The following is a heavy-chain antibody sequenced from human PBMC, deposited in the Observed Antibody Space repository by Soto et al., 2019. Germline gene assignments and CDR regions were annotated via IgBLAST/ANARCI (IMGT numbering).Heavy chain of an antibody. Sequence: EVQLVESGGGLVKPGGSLRLSCAASGFTFSSYSMNWVRQAPGKGLEWVSSISSSSSYIYYADSVKGRFTISRDNAKNSLYLQRNSLRAEDTAVYYCARDLRGGAGFDYWGQGTLVTVSS. CDR3: ARDLRGGAGFDY. V-gene: IGHV3-21*01. CDR1: GFTFSSYS. J-gene: IGHJ4*02. D-gene: IGHD1-26*01. CDR2: ISSSSSYI.